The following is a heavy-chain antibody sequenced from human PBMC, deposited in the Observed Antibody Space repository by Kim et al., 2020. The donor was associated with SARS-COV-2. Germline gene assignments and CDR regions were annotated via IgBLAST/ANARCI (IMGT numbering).Heavy chain of an antibody. Sequence: SETLSLTCAVYGGSFSGYYWSWIRQPPGKGLEWIGEINHSGSTNYNPSLKSRVTISVDTSKNQFSLKLSSVTAADTAVYYCARSWARYYSSGWCCPDYWGQGTLVTVSS. CDR1: GGSFSGYY. D-gene: IGHD6-19*01. CDR2: INHSGST. J-gene: IGHJ4*02. V-gene: IGHV4-34*01. CDR3: ARSWARYYSSGWCCPDY.